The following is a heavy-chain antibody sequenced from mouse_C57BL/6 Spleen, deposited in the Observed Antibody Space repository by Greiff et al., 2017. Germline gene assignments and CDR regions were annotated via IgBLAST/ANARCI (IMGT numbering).Heavy chain of an antibody. V-gene: IGHV1-69*01. Sequence: QVQLKQSGAELVMPGASVKLSCKASGYTFTSYWMHWVKQRPGQGLEWIGEIDPSDSYTNYNQKFKGKSTLTVDKSSSTAYMQLSSLTSEDSAVYYCARGTAQTSFAYWGQGTLVTVSA. J-gene: IGHJ3*01. CDR3: ARGTAQTSFAY. CDR2: IDPSDSYT. CDR1: GYTFTSYW. D-gene: IGHD3-2*02.